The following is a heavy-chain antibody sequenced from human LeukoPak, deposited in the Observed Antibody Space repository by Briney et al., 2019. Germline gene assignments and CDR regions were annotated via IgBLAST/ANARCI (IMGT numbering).Heavy chain of an antibody. CDR1: GFTFSSYA. Sequence: GGSLRLSCAASGFTFSSYAMHWVRQAPGKGLEYVSAISSNGGSTYYANSVKGRFTISRDNSKNTLYLQMGSLRAEDMAVYYCARDQCSSTSCYGWDYYCGMDVWGQGTTVTVSS. CDR2: ISSNGGST. J-gene: IGHJ6*02. V-gene: IGHV3-64*01. D-gene: IGHD2-2*01. CDR3: ARDQCSSTSCYGWDYYCGMDV.